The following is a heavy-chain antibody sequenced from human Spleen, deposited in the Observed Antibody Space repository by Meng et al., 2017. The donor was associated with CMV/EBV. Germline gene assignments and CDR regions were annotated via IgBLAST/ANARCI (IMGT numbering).Heavy chain of an antibody. V-gene: IGHV1-69*10. CDR1: GGTFSSYA. J-gene: IGHJ5*02. Sequence: SVKVSCKASGGTFSSYAISWVRQAPGQGLEWMGGIIPILGIANYAQKFQGRVTITADKSTSTAYMELSSLRSDDAAVYYCARSQGTVLGVFNWFDPWGQGTLVTVSS. CDR3: ARSQGTVLGVFNWFDP. D-gene: IGHD3-3*01. CDR2: IIPILGIA.